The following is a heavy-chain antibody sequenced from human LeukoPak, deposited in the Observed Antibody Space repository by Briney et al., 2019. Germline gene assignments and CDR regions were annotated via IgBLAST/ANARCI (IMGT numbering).Heavy chain of an antibody. CDR3: AREYLDYNGFHGEAGAFDI. V-gene: IGHV3-74*01. D-gene: IGHD3-10*01. J-gene: IGHJ3*02. CDR2: INTDGSST. Sequence: GGSLRLSCTGSGLTFSSYWMHWVRQAPGKGLVWVSRINTDGSSTTYADSVKGRFTISRDDAKSTLYLQMNSLRAEDTAVYYCAREYLDYNGFHGEAGAFDIWGQGTMVTVSS. CDR1: GLTFSSYW.